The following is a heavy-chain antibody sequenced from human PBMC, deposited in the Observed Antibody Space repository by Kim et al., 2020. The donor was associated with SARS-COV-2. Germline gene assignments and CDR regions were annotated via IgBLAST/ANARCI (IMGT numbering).Heavy chain of an antibody. V-gene: IGHV3-33*01. D-gene: IGHD4-17*01. CDR2: IWYDGSNK. J-gene: IGHJ6*03. Sequence: GGSLRLSCAASGFTFSSYGMHWVRQAPGKGLEWVAVIWYDGSNKYYADSVKGRFTISGDNSKTTLYLQMNSLRAEDTAVYYCARDRYGARYYYMDVWGKGTTVTGAS. CDR3: ARDRYGARYYYMDV. CDR1: GFTFSSYG.